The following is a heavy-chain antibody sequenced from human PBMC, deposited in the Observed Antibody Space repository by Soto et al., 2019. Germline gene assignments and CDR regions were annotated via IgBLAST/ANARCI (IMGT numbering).Heavy chain of an antibody. Sequence: GGSLRLSCAASGFTFDDYAMHWVRQAPGKGLEWVSGISWNSGSIGYADSVKGRFTISRDNAKNSLYLQMNSLRAEDTALYYCAKGAMSYCSGGSCYIGAFDIWGQGTMVTVSS. CDR2: ISWNSGSI. J-gene: IGHJ3*02. D-gene: IGHD2-15*01. V-gene: IGHV3-9*01. CDR1: GFTFDDYA. CDR3: AKGAMSYCSGGSCYIGAFDI.